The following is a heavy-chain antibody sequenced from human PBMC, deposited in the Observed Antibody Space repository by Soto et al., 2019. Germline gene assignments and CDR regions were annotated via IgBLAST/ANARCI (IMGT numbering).Heavy chain of an antibody. V-gene: IGHV4-39*01. J-gene: IGHJ4*02. CDR2: IYFRGNT. Sequence: QLQLQESGPGLVKPSETLSLTCSVSGDSINSDKYYWGWIRQPPGKGLEWIGSIYFRGNTYYNPHLQTRVTISLDKSKSQFSLKLNSVTAADSAVYFCASLEGLATISYYFDFWGQGALVTVSS. CDR1: GDSINSDKYY. CDR3: ASLEGLATISYYFDF. D-gene: IGHD3-9*01.